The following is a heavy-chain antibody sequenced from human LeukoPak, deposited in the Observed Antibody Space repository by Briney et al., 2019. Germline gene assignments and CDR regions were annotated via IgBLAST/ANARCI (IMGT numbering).Heavy chain of an antibody. D-gene: IGHD2-2*01. Sequence: PGGSLKLPFSTSGFNLNNLWMTWVRQAPGKGPEWLANIKQEGGEKNYGDSVNGRFTISRDNAKISVFLQMNSLAAEDTAVYYCARYPFSCPDYWGQGTLVTVSS. V-gene: IGHV3-7*05. CDR3: ARYPFSCPDY. CDR1: GFNLNNLW. J-gene: IGHJ4*02. CDR2: IKQEGGEK.